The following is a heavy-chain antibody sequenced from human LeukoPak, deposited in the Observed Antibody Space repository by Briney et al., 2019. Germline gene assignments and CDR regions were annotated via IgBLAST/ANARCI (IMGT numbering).Heavy chain of an antibody. CDR3: AKAGSSSWTFDY. J-gene: IGHJ4*02. CDR2: ISGSGGST. Sequence: QSGGSLRLSCAASGFTFSSYAMSWVRQAPGKGLEWVSAISGSGGSTYYADSVKGRFTISRDNSKNTLYLQMNSLRAEDTAVYYCAKAGSSSWTFDYWGPGTLVTVSS. CDR1: GFTFSSYA. D-gene: IGHD6-13*01. V-gene: IGHV3-23*01.